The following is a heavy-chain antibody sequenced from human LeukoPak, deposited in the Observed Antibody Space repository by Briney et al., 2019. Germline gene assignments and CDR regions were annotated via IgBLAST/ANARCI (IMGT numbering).Heavy chain of an antibody. J-gene: IGHJ4*02. D-gene: IGHD3-22*01. CDR3: ARVRYYDSSGEDY. V-gene: IGHV1-69*04. CDR2: IIPILGIA. CDR1: GGTFSSYA. Sequence: ASVKVSCKASGGTFSSYAISWVRQAPGQGLEWMGRIIPILGIANYAQKFQGRVTITADKSTSTAYMELSSLRSEDTAVYYCARVRYYDSSGEDYWGQGTLVTVSS.